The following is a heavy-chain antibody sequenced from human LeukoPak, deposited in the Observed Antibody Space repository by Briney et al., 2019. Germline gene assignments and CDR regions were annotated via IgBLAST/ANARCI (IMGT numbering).Heavy chain of an antibody. CDR1: GFTLSTNA. J-gene: IGHJ6*02. D-gene: IGHD5-12*01. CDR2: IYSGGST. CDR3: ARDPRYSGYDQHYYGMDV. Sequence: GGSLRLSCLTSGFTLSTNAMSWVSQAPGKGLEWVSVIYSGGSTYYADSVKGRFTISRDNSKNTLYLQMNSLRAEDTAVYYCARDPRYSGYDQHYYGMDVWGQGTTVTVSS. V-gene: IGHV3-66*01.